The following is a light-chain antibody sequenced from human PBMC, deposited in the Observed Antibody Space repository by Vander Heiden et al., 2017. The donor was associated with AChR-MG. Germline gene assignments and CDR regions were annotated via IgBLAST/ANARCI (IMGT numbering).Light chain of an antibody. V-gene: IGLV3-1*01. CDR2: QDI. CDR1: QLGNKN. Sequence: HEVTQQPAVFVSPGQTASITCLGDQLGNKNVCWYQQKPGQSPVLVIYQDIKRPSGIPERFSGSNSGNTATLTISGTQAMDEADYYCQAWDTSTRVFGGGTKLTVL. J-gene: IGLJ2*01. CDR3: QAWDTSTRV.